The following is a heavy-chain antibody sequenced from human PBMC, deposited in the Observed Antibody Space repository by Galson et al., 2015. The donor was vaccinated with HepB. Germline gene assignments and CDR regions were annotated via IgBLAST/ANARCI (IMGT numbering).Heavy chain of an antibody. CDR2: ITGDGSTS. D-gene: IGHD1-14*01. V-gene: IGHV3-23*01. J-gene: IGHJ4*02. CDR1: GFAFSSHA. Sequence: SLRLSCAASGFAFSSHAICWVRRAPEKGLEWVSSITGDGSTSFYADSVRGRFTLSKDNSQNTLFLQMNSLRAEDTALYYCAKINFLSSNLDSWGQGTLVTVSS. CDR3: AKINFLSSNLDS.